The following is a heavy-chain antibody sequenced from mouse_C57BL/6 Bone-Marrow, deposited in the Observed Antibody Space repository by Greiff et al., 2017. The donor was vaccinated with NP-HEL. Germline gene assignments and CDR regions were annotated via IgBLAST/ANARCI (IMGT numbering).Heavy chain of an antibody. J-gene: IGHJ2*01. V-gene: IGHV1-4*01. Sequence: VKVVESGAELARPGASVKMSCKASGYTFTSYTMHWVKQRPGQGLEWIGYINPSSGYTKYNQKFKDKATLTADKSSSTAYMQLSSLTSEDSAVYYCARSLALDYWGQGTTLTVSS. D-gene: IGHD6-2*01. CDR1: GYTFTSYT. CDR2: INPSSGYT. CDR3: ARSLALDY.